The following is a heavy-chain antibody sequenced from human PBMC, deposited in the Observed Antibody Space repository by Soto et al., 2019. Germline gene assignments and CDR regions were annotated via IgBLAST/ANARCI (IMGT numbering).Heavy chain of an antibody. D-gene: IGHD3-22*01. Sequence: QVQLVESGGGVVQPGRSLRLSCVASGFKFTDYGLNWVRQTPGKGLEWVAISWFDGSIAYCAESVKGRFTISRDDSRNTVYLHMNSLRGEDTAMYYCARDGARIDSSGKFDYWGQGTQVTVSS. CDR2: SWFDGSIA. CDR3: ARDGARIDSSGKFDY. V-gene: IGHV3-33*01. CDR1: GFKFTDYG. J-gene: IGHJ4*02.